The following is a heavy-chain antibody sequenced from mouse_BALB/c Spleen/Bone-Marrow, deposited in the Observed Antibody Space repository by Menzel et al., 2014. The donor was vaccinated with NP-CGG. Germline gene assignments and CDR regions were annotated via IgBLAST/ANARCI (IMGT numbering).Heavy chain of an antibody. J-gene: IGHJ3*01. Sequence: DVKLVESGGGLVKPGGSLKLSCAASGFTFSSYAMSWVRQTPEKRLEWVASISSGGSTNYPDSVKGRFTISRDNARNILYLQMSSLRSEDTAMYYCARGYDGYYGFAYWGQGTLVTVSA. CDR3: ARGYDGYYGFAY. CDR1: GFTFSSYA. D-gene: IGHD2-3*01. V-gene: IGHV5-6-5*01. CDR2: ISSGGST.